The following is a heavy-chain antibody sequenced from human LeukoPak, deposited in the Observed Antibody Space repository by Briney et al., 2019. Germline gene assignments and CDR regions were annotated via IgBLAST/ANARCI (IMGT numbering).Heavy chain of an antibody. CDR3: AKRGPGSPQSGKYYFDY. Sequence: PGGSLRLSCAAPGFTFSSYRMNWVRQAPGKGLEWVSSIRRSSSYINYVDSVKGRFTISRDNSKKMVYLQMNSLRAEDTAVYYCAKRGPGSPQSGKYYFDYWGQGTLVTVSS. D-gene: IGHD3-10*01. CDR1: GFTFSSYR. V-gene: IGHV3-21*04. CDR2: IRRSSSYI. J-gene: IGHJ4*02.